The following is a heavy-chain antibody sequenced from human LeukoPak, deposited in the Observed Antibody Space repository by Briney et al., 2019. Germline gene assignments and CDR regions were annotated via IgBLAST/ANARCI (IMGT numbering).Heavy chain of an antibody. CDR1: GFTVSRNY. J-gene: IGHJ6*03. CDR2: IYSGGRT. D-gene: IGHD5-18*01. V-gene: IGHV3-66*01. CDR3: ARVGRGYSYVLYYYYYMDV. Sequence: PGGSLRLSCAASGFTVSRNYMSRVRQAPGKGLEWVSVIYSGGRTYYADSVKGRFTISRDNSKNTLYLQMNSLRAEDTAVYYCARVGRGYSYVLYYYYYMDVWGKGTTVTISS.